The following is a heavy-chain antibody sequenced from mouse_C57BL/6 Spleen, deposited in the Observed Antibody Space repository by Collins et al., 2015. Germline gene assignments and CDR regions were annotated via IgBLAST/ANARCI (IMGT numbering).Heavy chain of an antibody. V-gene: IGHV3-6*02. Sequence: LQESGPGLVKPSQSLSLTCSVTGYSITSSFHWNWIRQFPGNKLEWMGYISYDGSNNYTPSLKNRISITRDTSKNQFFLKLNSAATEDTATYYCARGMITTAMDYWGQGTSVTVSS. CDR1: GYSITSSFH. CDR3: ARGMITTAMDY. D-gene: IGHD2-4*01. CDR2: ISYDGSN. J-gene: IGHJ4*01.